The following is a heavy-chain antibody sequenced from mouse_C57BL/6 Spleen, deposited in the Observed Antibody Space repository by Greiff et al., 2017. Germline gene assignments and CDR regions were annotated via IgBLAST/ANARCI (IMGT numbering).Heavy chain of an antibody. Sequence: VQLQQSGPELVKPGASVKIPCKASGYTFTDYNMDWVKQSHGKSLEWIGDINPNNGGTIYNQKFKGKATLTVDKSSSTAYMELRSLTSEDTAVYYCARVGDDYDEVWFAYWGQGTLVTVSA. J-gene: IGHJ3*01. V-gene: IGHV1-18*01. CDR1: GYTFTDYN. CDR3: ARVGDDYDEVWFAY. CDR2: INPNNGGT. D-gene: IGHD2-4*01.